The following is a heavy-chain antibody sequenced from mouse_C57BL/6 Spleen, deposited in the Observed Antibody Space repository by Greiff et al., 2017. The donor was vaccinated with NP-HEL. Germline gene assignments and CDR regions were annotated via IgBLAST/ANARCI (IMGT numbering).Heavy chain of an antibody. J-gene: IGHJ3*01. CDR1: GYTFTSYW. Sequence: QVQLQQPGAELVMPGASVKLSCKASGYTFTSYWMPWVKQRPGQGLEWIGEIDPSDSYTNYNQTFTGTSTLTVDKSSSTASMQLSSLTSEDSAVYYCARDYVSTFAYWGQGTLVTVSA. CDR2: IDPSDSYT. D-gene: IGHD1-1*01. V-gene: IGHV1-69*01. CDR3: ARDYVSTFAY.